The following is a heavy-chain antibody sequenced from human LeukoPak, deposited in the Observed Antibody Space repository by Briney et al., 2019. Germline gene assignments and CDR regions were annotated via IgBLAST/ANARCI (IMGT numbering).Heavy chain of an antibody. D-gene: IGHD3-16*02. J-gene: IGHJ4*02. CDR1: GFSFGDYA. V-gene: IGHV3-49*04. CDR3: TRYYDYVWGSYRYINY. CDR2: IRSKTYGGTT. Sequence: LRLSCTASGFSFGDYAMSWVRQAPGKGLEWVGFIRSKTYGGTTEYAASVKGRFTISRDDSESIAHLQMNSLKTEDTAVYYCTRYYDYVWGSYRYINYWGQGTLVTVSS.